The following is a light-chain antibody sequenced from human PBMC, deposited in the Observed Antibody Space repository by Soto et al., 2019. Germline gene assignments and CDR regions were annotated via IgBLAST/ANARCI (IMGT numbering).Light chain of an antibody. CDR3: QQDGSSPPYT. CDR2: GAS. CDR1: QSVSSSY. Sequence: EIVLTQSPGTLSLSPGERATLSCRASQSVSSSYLAWYQQKPGQAPRLLIYGASSRATGIPDRFSGSGSGTDFTLTISRLETEDFALYYCQQDGSSPPYTFGQGTKLEI. J-gene: IGKJ2*01. V-gene: IGKV3-20*01.